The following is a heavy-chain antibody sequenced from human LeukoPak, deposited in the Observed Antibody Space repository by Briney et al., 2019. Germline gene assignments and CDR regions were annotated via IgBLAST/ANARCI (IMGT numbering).Heavy chain of an antibody. D-gene: IGHD3-3*01. CDR3: TTVTIYDFWNGYFKTFDY. Sequence: KPGGSLRLSCAASGFTLSSYSMNWVRQDPGKGLEWVGHIKTKTDGGTTVYAAPVKGRFPISRDDSKNTLYLQMNSLKTEDTAVYFCTTVTIYDFWNGYFKTFDYWGQGTLVTVSS. CDR1: GFTLSSYS. J-gene: IGHJ4*02. CDR2: IKTKTDGGTT. V-gene: IGHV3-15*07.